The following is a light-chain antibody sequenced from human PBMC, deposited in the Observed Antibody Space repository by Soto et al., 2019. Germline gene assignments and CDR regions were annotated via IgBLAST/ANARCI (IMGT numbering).Light chain of an antibody. CDR1: NSNVGSNS. J-gene: IGLJ3*02. Sequence: QSVLTQPPSASGTPGQRVTISCSGRNSNVGSNSVNWYQQFPGMAPKLLLYSDNQRPSGVPDRFSGSKSGSSASLAISGLQSEDEADYHCSTWDDNLSTLLFGGGTKVTVL. CDR3: STWDDNLSTLL. V-gene: IGLV1-44*01. CDR2: SDN.